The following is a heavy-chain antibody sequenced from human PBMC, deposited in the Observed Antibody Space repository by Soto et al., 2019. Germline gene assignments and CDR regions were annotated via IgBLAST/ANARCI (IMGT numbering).Heavy chain of an antibody. CDR2: IIPLFRKT. J-gene: IGHJ6*02. CDR1: GDMFRNSA. Sequence: QVQLVQSGAEVKRPGSSVKVSCKASGDMFRNSAFTWVRQAPGQGLAWMGVIIPLFRKTNVAQNFQGRVTFTADESTSSLYMEASSLTSEDTAVYYCARARLSNGHPNIYFFYGLDVWGQGTTITVSS. CDR3: ARARLSNGHPNIYFFYGLDV. D-gene: IGHD6-6*01. V-gene: IGHV1-69*01.